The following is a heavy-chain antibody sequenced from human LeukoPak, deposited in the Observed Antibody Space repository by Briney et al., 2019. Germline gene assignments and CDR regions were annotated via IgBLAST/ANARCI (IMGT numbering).Heavy chain of an antibody. CDR1: GFTFSSHW. J-gene: IGHJ4*02. Sequence: GESLRLSCAASGFTFSSHWMSWVRQAPGKGLEWVANIKEDGRAKFYVDSVKGRFTISRDNAKNSLYLQMNSLRAEDTAVYYCARRYSNFDYWGQGTLVTVSS. V-gene: IGHV3-7*01. D-gene: IGHD4-11*01. CDR3: ARRYSNFDY. CDR2: IKEDGRAK.